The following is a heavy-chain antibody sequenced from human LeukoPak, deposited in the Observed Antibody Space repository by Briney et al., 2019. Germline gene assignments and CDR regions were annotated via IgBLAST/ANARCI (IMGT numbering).Heavy chain of an antibody. Sequence: GGSLRLSCAASGFTFSSYGMHWVRQAPGKGLEWVSYISNSGTIYYADSVKGRFTISRDNAKNSLYLQMNSLRAEDTAVYYCAELGITMIGGVWGKGTTVTISS. CDR3: AELGITMIGGV. J-gene: IGHJ6*04. CDR1: GFTFSSYG. V-gene: IGHV3-48*04. CDR2: ISNSGTI. D-gene: IGHD3-10*02.